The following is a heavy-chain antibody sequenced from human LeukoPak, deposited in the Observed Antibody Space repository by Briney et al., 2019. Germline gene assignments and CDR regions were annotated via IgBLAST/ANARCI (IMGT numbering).Heavy chain of an antibody. CDR3: AISDYYYYYMDV. J-gene: IGHJ6*03. Sequence: SETLSLTCTVSGGSISSGGYYWSWIRQHPGKGLEWIGYVYYSGSTYYNPSLKSRVTISVDTSKNQFSQKLSSVTAADTAVYYCAISDYYYYYMDVWGKGTTVTVPS. D-gene: IGHD6-25*01. CDR2: VYYSGST. CDR1: GGSISSGGYY. V-gene: IGHV4-31*03.